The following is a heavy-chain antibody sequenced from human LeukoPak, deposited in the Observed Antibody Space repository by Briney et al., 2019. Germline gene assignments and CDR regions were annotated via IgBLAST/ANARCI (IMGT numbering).Heavy chain of an antibody. Sequence: GGSLRLSCAASGFTFSSYAMSWVRQAPGKGLEWVSAISGSGGSTYYADSVKGRFTISRDNSKNTLYLQMNSPRAEDTAVYYCAKSGIYSNYGVMFDYWGQGTLVTVSS. D-gene: IGHD4-11*01. CDR3: AKSGIYSNYGVMFDY. CDR1: GFTFSSYA. J-gene: IGHJ4*02. CDR2: ISGSGGST. V-gene: IGHV3-23*01.